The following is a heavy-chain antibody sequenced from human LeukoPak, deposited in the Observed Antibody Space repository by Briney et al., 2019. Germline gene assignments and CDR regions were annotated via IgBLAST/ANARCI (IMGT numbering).Heavy chain of an antibody. CDR2: ISGSVSAT. V-gene: IGHV3-23*01. J-gene: IGHJ4*02. CDR3: ARYSDDAQIPIDY. D-gene: IGHD1-1*01. Sequence: WGSLTLTCVASGFTFSSYAMSWVRQAPAKGLQWVSAISGSVSATYYADSLKGRFTISRDNSKNTLYLQMNSLRAEDTAVYYCARYSDDAQIPIDYWGQGTLVTVSS. CDR1: GFTFSSYA.